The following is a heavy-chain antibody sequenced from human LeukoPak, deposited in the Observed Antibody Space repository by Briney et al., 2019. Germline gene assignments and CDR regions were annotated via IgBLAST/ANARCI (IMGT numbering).Heavy chain of an antibody. J-gene: IGHJ4*02. CDR2: ISSSSYI. V-gene: IGHV3-21*01. Sequence: GGSLRLSCAASGFTFSSYSMNWVRQAPGKGLEWVSSISSSSYIYYADSVKGRFTISRGNAKNSLYLQMNSLRAEDTAVYYWARDTLERRRAGLGDWGQGTLVTVSS. D-gene: IGHD1-1*01. CDR1: GFTFSSYS. CDR3: ARDTLERRRAGLGD.